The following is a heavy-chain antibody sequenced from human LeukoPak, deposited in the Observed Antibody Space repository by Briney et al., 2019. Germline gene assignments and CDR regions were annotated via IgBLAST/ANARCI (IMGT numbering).Heavy chain of an antibody. CDR3: VREVVDGYKTRPPDY. CDR2: IIPIFGVA. V-gene: IGHV1-69*04. CDR1: GGTFSSYA. Sequence: ASVKVSCKASGGTFSSYAISWVRQAPGQGLEWMGRIIPIFGVANYAQKFQGRVTTTADKSTSTAYMELSSLRSEDTAVYYCVREVVDGYKTRPPDYWGQGTLVTVSS. D-gene: IGHD5-24*01. J-gene: IGHJ4*02.